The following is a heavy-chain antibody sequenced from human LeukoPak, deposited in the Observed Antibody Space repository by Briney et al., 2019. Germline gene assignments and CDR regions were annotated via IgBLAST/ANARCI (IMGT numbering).Heavy chain of an antibody. D-gene: IGHD1-26*01. CDR2: INSDETTL. J-gene: IGHJ4*02. CDR1: GFTLSKHW. Sequence: PGGSLRLSCAASGFTLSKHWMHWVRQAPGKGLVWVSRINSDETTLQYADSVKGRFTISRDTAKNTLYLQMNSLRAEDTAVYYCARVIVGGTGFDCWGQGTLVTVSS. V-gene: IGHV3-74*01. CDR3: ARVIVGGTGFDC.